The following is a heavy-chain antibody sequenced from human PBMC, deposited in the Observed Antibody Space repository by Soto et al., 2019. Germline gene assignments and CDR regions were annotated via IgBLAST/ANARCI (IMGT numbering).Heavy chain of an antibody. J-gene: IGHJ6*02. V-gene: IGHV1-46*01. CDR3: ARDAVLRFLEWRAPRMDV. D-gene: IGHD3-3*01. CDR1: GYTFTSYY. Sequence: GASVKVSCKASGYTFTSYYMHWVRQAPGQGLEWMGIINPSGGSTSYAQKFQGRVTMTRDTSTSTVYMELSSLRSEDTAVYYCARDAVLRFLEWRAPRMDVWGQGTKVTVYS. CDR2: INPSGGST.